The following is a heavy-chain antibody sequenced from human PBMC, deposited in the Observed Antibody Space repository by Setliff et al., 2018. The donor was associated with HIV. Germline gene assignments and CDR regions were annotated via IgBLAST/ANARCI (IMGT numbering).Heavy chain of an antibody. D-gene: IGHD3-9*01. CDR3: ARGKVFSGYYYYYYYMDV. J-gene: IGHJ6*03. CDR2: IYTSGST. V-gene: IGHV4-61*09. Sequence: ASETLSLTCTVSGGSIRSGSDYWSWIRQPAGKGLEWIGHIYTSGSTKYNPSLKSRATISEDRSKNYFSLRLTSVTAADTAVYFCARGKVFSGYYYYYYYMDVWGKGATVTVSS. CDR1: GGSIRSGSDY.